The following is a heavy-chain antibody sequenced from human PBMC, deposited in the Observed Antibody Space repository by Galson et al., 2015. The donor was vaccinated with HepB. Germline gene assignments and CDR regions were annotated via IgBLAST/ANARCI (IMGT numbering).Heavy chain of an antibody. J-gene: IGHJ4*02. CDR3: ARDRGFHSDSPAY. Sequence: SLRLSCAASGFTFNSYGMHWVRQAPGKGLEWMGVIWYDGSNKYYADSVKGRFTISRDNSKNTLFLQMNSLRVEDTGIYYCARDRGFHSDSPAYWGQGTMVIVS. CDR2: IWYDGSNK. D-gene: IGHD1-26*01. V-gene: IGHV3-33*01. CDR1: GFTFNSYG.